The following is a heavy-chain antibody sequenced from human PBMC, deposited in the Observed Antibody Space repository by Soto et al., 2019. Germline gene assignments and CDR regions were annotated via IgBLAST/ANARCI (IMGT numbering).Heavy chain of an antibody. CDR2: ISYDGSNK. Sequence: GGSLRLSCAASGFTFSSYAMHWVRQAPGKGLEWVAVISYDGSNKYYADSVKGRFTISRDNSKNTLYLQMNSLRAEDTAVYYCARERYCSSTSSRDAFDIWGQETMVTVSS. D-gene: IGHD2-2*01. J-gene: IGHJ3*02. CDR3: ARERYCSSTSSRDAFDI. CDR1: GFTFSSYA. V-gene: IGHV3-30-3*01.